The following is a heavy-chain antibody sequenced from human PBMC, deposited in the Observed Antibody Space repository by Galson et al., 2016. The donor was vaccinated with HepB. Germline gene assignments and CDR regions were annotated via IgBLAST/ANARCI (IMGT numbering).Heavy chain of an antibody. J-gene: IGHJ4*02. CDR3: ARDDYFRLGY. CDR1: GFTFSSYS. V-gene: IGHV3-21*01. CDR2: ISSSSSYI. D-gene: IGHD3-16*01. Sequence: SLRLSCAASGFTFSSYSMNWVRQAPGKGLEWVSSISSSSSYIYYADSVRGRFTISRDNAKNSLYLETNSLRDEDTAVYYCARDDYFRLGYWGQGTLVTVSS.